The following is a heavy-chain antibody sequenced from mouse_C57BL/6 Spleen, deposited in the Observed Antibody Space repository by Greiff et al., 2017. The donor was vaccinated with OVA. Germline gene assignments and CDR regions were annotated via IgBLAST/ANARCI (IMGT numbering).Heavy chain of an antibody. CDR3: ARGGYVDV. CDR2: IDPSDLET. J-gene: IGHJ1*03. Sequence: VQLQQSGAALVRPGSSVTLSCKASGYTFTSYWLHWVKQRPIQGLEWIGNIDPSDLETHYNQKFKDKATLTVDKSSSTAYMQLSSLTSEDAAVYYCARGGYVDVWGTGTTVTVSS. V-gene: IGHV1-52*01. CDR1: GYTFTSYW.